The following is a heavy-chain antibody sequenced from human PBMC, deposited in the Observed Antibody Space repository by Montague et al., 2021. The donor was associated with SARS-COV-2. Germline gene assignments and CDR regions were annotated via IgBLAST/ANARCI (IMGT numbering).Heavy chain of an antibody. Sequence: SETLSLTCSVSGGSINSDSYYWGWIRQPPGKTLEWVGSVHHSGNIYYNPSLKSRVAISVDTSKNQFSLNVSSVTAADTAVYYCVRDGYGSVFLNDYWGQGTLVTVSS. CDR2: VHHSGNI. D-gene: IGHD2/OR15-2a*01. CDR3: VRDGYGSVFLNDY. J-gene: IGHJ4*02. V-gene: IGHV4-39*02. CDR1: GGSINSDSYY.